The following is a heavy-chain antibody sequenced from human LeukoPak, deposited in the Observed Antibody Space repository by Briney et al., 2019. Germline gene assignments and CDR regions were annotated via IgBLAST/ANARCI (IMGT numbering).Heavy chain of an antibody. CDR3: TTESGEVWFGEHAFDT. V-gene: IGHV3-15*01. CDR1: GFTFSNAW. Sequence: GGSLRPSCAASGFTFSNAWMSWVRQAPGKGLEWVGRIKSKTDGGTTDYAAPVKGRFTISRDDSKNTLYLQMNSLKTEDTAVYYCTTESGEVWFGEHAFDTWGQGTMVTVSS. CDR2: IKSKTDGGTT. J-gene: IGHJ3*02. D-gene: IGHD3-10*01.